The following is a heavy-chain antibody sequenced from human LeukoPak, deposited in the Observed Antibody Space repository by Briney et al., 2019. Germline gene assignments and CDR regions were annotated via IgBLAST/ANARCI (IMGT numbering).Heavy chain of an antibody. V-gene: IGHV4-34*01. CDR3: ARHRGSSYGYGRAKYYFDY. CDR2: INHSGST. D-gene: IGHD5-18*01. J-gene: IGHJ4*02. Sequence: SETLSLTCAVYGGSFSGYYWSWIRQPPGKGLEWIGEINHSGSTNYNPSLKSRVTISVDTSKNQFSLKLSSVTAADTAVYYCARHRGSSYGYGRAKYYFDYWGQGTLVTVSS. CDR1: GGSFSGYY.